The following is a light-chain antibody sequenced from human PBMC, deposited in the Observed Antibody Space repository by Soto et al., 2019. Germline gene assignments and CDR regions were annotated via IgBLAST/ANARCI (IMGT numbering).Light chain of an antibody. Sequence: EIVMTQSPATLSVSPGERATLSCRASQSISSDAAWYQQKPGQAPRLLIYGASTTATGIPARFSGSGSGTEFTLTISSLQSEDFAVYNCQQYNKWPRTFGQGTKVEIK. CDR2: GAS. CDR3: QQYNKWPRT. CDR1: QSISSD. V-gene: IGKV3-15*01. J-gene: IGKJ2*01.